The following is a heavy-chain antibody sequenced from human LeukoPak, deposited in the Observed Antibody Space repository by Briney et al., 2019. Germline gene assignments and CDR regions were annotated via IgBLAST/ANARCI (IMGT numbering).Heavy chain of an antibody. V-gene: IGHV3-7*01. CDR2: IKQDGSEK. Sequence: GGSLRLSCAASGFTFSSYWMSWVRQAPGKGQEWVANIKQDGSEKYYVDSVKGRFTISRDNAKNSLYLQMNSRRAEGTAVYYWARDSWGSSWYGGDYGARGTLVTVSS. CDR1: GFTFSSYW. CDR3: ARDSWGSSWYGGDY. D-gene: IGHD6-13*01. J-gene: IGHJ4*02.